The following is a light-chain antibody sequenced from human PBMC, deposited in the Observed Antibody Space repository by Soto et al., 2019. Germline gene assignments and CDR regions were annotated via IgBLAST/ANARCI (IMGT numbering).Light chain of an antibody. J-gene: IGLJ1*01. CDR1: SSDVGAYIF. V-gene: IGLV2-14*01. CDR2: DIT. CDR3: DSFTTSKSYV. Sequence: QSALTQPASVSGSPGQSITISCTGTSSDVGAYIFVSWYQQYPGKAPKLMIYDITNRPSGVSNRFSGSKAGNTASLTISGLQAEDEADYYCDSFTTSKSYVFGTGTKVTVL.